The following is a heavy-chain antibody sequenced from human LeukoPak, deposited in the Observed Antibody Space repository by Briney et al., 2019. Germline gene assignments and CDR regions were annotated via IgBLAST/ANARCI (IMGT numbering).Heavy chain of an antibody. J-gene: IGHJ5*02. Sequence: GGSLRLSCAASGFTFTSYWMSWVRQAPGKGLEWVANIKDDGSEPYYVDSVQGRFTISRDNAKNSLYLQMNSLRGEDTALYYCARDVVVVAATPWFDPWGQGTLVTVSS. CDR2: IKDDGSEP. CDR3: ARDVVVVAATPWFDP. D-gene: IGHD2-15*01. V-gene: IGHV3-7*01. CDR1: GFTFTSYW.